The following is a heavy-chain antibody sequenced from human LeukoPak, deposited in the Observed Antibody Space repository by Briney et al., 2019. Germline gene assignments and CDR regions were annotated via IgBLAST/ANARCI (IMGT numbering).Heavy chain of an antibody. CDR3: AREVMTTVISYYFDY. V-gene: IGHV4-4*07. CDR1: GGSISSYY. J-gene: IGHJ4*02. CDR2: IYTSGST. Sequence: SETLSLACTVSGGSISSYYWSWIRQPAGKGLEWIGRIYTSGSTNYNPSLKSRVTMSVDTSKNQFSLKLSSVTAADTAVYYCAREVMTTVISYYFDYWGQGTLVTVSS. D-gene: IGHD4-17*01.